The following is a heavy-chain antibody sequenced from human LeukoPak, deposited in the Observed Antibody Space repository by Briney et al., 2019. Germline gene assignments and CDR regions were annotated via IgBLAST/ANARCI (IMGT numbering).Heavy chain of an antibody. J-gene: IGHJ4*02. V-gene: IGHV3-30-3*01. D-gene: IGHD3-10*01. CDR2: ISYDGSNK. Sequence: GRSLRLSCAASEFTFSSYAMHWVRQAPGKGLEWVAVISYDGSNKYYADSVKGRFTISRDNAKNTLYLQMNSLRAEDTAVYYCARVRVGAYDFEYWGQGTLVTVSS. CDR1: EFTFSSYA. CDR3: ARVRVGAYDFEY.